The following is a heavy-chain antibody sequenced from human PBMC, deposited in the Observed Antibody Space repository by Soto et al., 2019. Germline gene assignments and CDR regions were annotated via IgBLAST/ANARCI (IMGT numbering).Heavy chain of an antibody. J-gene: IGHJ4*02. CDR2: ISGSAGST. CDR3: GKDIASAYFPLDV. Sequence: EVQLLESGGGVVRPGGSLRLSCVASGIIFSDYAMTWVRQAPGKGLEWVSTISGSAGSTYSVDSVKGRFTISRDNAKNTLYLQMTSLTAEDTAVYYCGKDIASAYFPLDVWGQGTLVTVSS. D-gene: IGHD1-26*01. V-gene: IGHV3-23*01. CDR1: GIIFSDYA.